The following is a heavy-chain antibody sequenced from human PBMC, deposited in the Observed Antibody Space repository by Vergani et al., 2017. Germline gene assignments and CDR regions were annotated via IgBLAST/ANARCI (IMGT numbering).Heavy chain of an antibody. CDR1: GCTFSSYG. J-gene: IGHJ4*02. Sequence: QVQLVESGGGVVQPGRSLRLSCAASGCTFSSYGMHWVRQAPGKGLEWVAVISYDGSNRYYADSVKGRFTISRDNSKNTLYLQMNSLRAEDTAVYYCAKGTGAYSGSYYFDYWGQGTLVTVSS. V-gene: IGHV3-30*18. CDR3: AKGTGAYSGSYYFDY. D-gene: IGHD1-26*01. CDR2: ISYDGSNR.